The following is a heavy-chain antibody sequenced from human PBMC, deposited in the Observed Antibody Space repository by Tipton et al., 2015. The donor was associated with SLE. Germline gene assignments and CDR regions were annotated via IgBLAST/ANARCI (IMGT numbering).Heavy chain of an antibody. Sequence: TLSLTCTVSGASIKSYYWSWIRQPPGKGLEWIGHIYYSGSTNYNPSLKSRVTISVDTSKNQFSLKLSSVTAADTAVYYCARSGSYPYYYYYMDVWGKGTTVTVS. D-gene: IGHD1-26*01. CDR3: ARSGSYPYYYYYMDV. CDR2: IYYSGST. CDR1: GASIKSYY. V-gene: IGHV4-59*01. J-gene: IGHJ6*03.